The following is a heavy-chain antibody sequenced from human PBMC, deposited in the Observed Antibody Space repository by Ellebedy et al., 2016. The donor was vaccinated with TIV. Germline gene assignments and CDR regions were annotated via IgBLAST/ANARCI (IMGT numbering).Heavy chain of an antibody. CDR2: IYINENT. Sequence: PGGSLRLSCAVSGFTVSSSYMSWVRQAPGKGLEWVSLIYINENTYYADSVKGRFTISSDTSRNTLYLQMNSLRADDTAVYYCARDGVDGDEILFDYWGQGGLVTVSS. D-gene: IGHD7-27*01. CDR1: GFTVSSSY. J-gene: IGHJ4*02. CDR3: ARDGVDGDEILFDY. V-gene: IGHV3-53*01.